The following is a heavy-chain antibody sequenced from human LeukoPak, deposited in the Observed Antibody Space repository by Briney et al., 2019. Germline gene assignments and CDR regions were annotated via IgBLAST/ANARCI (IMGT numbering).Heavy chain of an antibody. CDR3: TSFDQVVTADY. V-gene: IGHV4-39*07. D-gene: IGHD2-21*02. J-gene: IGHJ4*02. CDR2: IYYSGST. Sequence: SETLSLTCTVSGGSISSGSYYWGWVRQPPGKGLEWIGSIYYSGSTYYNPSLKSRVTMSRDTSKNQFSLKVSSVTAADTAMYYCTSFDQVVTADYWGQGTLVTVSS. CDR1: GGSISSGSYY.